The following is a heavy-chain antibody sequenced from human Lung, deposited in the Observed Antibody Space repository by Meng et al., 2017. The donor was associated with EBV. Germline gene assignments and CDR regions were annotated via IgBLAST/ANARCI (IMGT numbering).Heavy chain of an antibody. CDR1: GYTFGGYG. Sequence: QFHLRQPGVLLKAPGAWCEASSEACGYTFGGYGISWRRQAPGQGLEWMGWFVNNVDTYSAQKFQGRVTMTTDTHTSTAFMELRSLRSDDTAVYYCARGTPGRSYSDYWGQGTLVTVSS. CDR2: FVNNVDT. J-gene: IGHJ4*02. CDR3: ARGTPGRSYSDY. D-gene: IGHD3-10*01. V-gene: IGHV1-18*01.